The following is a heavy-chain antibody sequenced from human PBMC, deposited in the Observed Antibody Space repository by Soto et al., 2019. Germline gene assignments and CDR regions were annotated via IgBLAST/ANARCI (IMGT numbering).Heavy chain of an antibody. CDR3: AKVMYYYDSSGYVHLGYYFDY. CDR2: ISWNSGSI. V-gene: IGHV3-9*01. Sequence: EVQLVESGGGLVQPGRSLRLSCAASGFTFDDYAMHWVRQAPGKGLEWVSGISWNSGSIGYADSVKGRFTISRDNAKNSVYLQMNSLRAEDTALYYCAKVMYYYDSSGYVHLGYYFDYWGQGTLVTVSS. CDR1: GFTFDDYA. J-gene: IGHJ4*02. D-gene: IGHD3-22*01.